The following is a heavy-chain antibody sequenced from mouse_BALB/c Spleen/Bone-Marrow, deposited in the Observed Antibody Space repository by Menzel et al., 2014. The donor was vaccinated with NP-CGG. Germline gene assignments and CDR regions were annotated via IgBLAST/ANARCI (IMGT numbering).Heavy chain of an antibody. CDR2: INPSNGGT. V-gene: IGHV1S81*02. J-gene: IGHJ1*01. Sequence: VQLQQSGAELVKPGASVKLSCKASGYTFTSYYMYWVKQRPGQGLEWIGEINPSNGGTNFNEKFKSKATLTVDKSSSTAYMQLSSLTSEDSAVYYCTTNWDWYFDVWGAGTTVTVSS. CDR1: GYTFTSYY. CDR3: TTNWDWYFDV. D-gene: IGHD4-1*01.